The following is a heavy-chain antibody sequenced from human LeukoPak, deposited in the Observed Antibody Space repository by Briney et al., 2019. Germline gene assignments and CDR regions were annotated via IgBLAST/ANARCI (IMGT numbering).Heavy chain of an antibody. D-gene: IGHD3-16*01. J-gene: IGHJ6*03. CDR2: IYHSGST. Sequence: SETLSLTCTVSGGSLSSGGYYWSWIRQPPGKGLEWIGYIYHSGSTYYNPSLKSRVTISVDRSKNQFSLKLSSVTAADTAVYYCARWGAGSEYYYYYYMDVWGKGTTVTVSS. CDR1: GGSLSSGGYY. CDR3: ARWGAGSEYYYYYYMDV. V-gene: IGHV4-30-2*01.